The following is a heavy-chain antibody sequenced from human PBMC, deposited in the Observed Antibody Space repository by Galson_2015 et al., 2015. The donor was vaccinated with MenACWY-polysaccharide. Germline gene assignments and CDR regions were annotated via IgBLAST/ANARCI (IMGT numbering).Heavy chain of an antibody. J-gene: IGHJ6*02. CDR2: ISKSGDSI. Sequence: SMRLSCAASGFSLGGWYMSWIRQAPGKGLEWLSYISKSGDSIYYADSVKGRFTISRDNAKNSLYLQVNSLEAEDTAIYYCARGHYGLDVWVQGTTVTVSS. V-gene: IGHV3-11*01. CDR1: GFSLGGWY. CDR3: ARGHYGLDV.